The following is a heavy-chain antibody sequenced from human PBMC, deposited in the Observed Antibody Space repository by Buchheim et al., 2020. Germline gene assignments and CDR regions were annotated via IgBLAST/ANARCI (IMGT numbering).Heavy chain of an antibody. D-gene: IGHD4-23*01. CDR1: RITFSSYA. CDR3: AKNREVTPSYGMDA. CDR2: ISGGGGST. Sequence: EVQLLESGGDLVQPGGSLKLSCAASRITFSSYAMSWVRQAPGKGLEWVSSISGGGGSTYYPDSVKGRFTISRDNSKNTLYLPMNSLRAEDTAIYYCAKNREVTPSYGMDAWGQGTT. J-gene: IGHJ6*02. V-gene: IGHV3-23*01.